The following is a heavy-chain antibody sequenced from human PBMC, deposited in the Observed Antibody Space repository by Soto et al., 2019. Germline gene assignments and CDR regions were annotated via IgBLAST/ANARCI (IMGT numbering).Heavy chain of an antibody. J-gene: IGHJ4*02. V-gene: IGHV3-11*01. D-gene: IGHD3-3*01. CDR2: ISSSGSII. Sequence: GGSLKLSSAASGFTFNDYYMAGIRQAPGKGLEWISYISSSGSIIYYAESLKGRFTISRDNAKKTLDLQMNSLRAEDTAVYYCARYYDFYRFDYWGPGTLVTVSS. CDR1: GFTFNDYY. CDR3: ARYYDFYRFDY.